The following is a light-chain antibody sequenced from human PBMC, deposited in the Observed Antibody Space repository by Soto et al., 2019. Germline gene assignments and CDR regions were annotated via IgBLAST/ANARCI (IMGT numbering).Light chain of an antibody. J-gene: IGKJ1*01. CDR3: QQSYSSTWT. CDR1: QSISTF. CDR2: ATS. Sequence: DIQMTQSPYSLSASVGDRVTITCRPSQSISTFLNWYQQKPGTAPKLLMHATSILQSGVPSRFSGSGSGTEFTLTISSLQPEDFATYYCQQSYSSTWTFGQGTKVEIK. V-gene: IGKV1-39*01.